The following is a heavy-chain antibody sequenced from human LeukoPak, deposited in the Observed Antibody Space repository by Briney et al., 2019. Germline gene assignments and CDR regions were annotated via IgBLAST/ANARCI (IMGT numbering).Heavy chain of an antibody. Sequence: GGSLRLSCAASGFTFDDYGMSGVRQAPGKGLEWVSGINWNGGSTGYADSVKGRFTISRDNSKNTLYLQMHSLRAEDTAIYFCAKGGYFSFDMWGQGTKVTVSS. CDR2: INWNGGST. D-gene: IGHD2-2*03. V-gene: IGHV3-20*04. CDR3: AKGGYFSFDM. J-gene: IGHJ3*02. CDR1: GFTFDDYG.